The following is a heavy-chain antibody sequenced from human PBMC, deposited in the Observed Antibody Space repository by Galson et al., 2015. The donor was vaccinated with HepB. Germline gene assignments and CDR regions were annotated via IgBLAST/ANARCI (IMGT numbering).Heavy chain of an antibody. CDR3: ARDSRQWLPHDYYYYYGMDV. J-gene: IGHJ6*02. CDR2: IKQDGSEK. V-gene: IGHV3-7*03. Sequence: SLRLSCAASGFTFSSYWMSWVRQAPGKGLEWVANIKQDGSEKYYVDSVKGRFTISRDNAKNSLYLQMNSLRAEDTAVYYCARDSRQWLPHDYYYYYGMDVWGQGTTVTVSS. CDR1: GFTFSSYW. D-gene: IGHD6-19*01.